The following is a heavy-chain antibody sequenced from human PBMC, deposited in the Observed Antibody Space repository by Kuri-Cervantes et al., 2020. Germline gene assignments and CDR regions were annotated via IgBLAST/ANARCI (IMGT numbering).Heavy chain of an antibody. CDR2: IYYSGST. D-gene: IGHD3-10*01. Sequence: SETLSLTCTVSGGSASSGSYYWSWIRQPPGKGLEWIGYIYYSGSTNYNPSLKSRVTISVDTSKNQFSLRLSSVTAADTAVYYCARAVRYYGGYYYMDVWGKGATVTVSS. V-gene: IGHV4-61*01. CDR3: ARAVRYYGGYYYMDV. CDR1: GGSASSGSYY. J-gene: IGHJ6*03.